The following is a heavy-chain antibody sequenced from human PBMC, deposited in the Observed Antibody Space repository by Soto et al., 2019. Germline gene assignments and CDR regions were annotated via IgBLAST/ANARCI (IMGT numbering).Heavy chain of an antibody. Sequence: ASVKVSCKISGYTLTELSMHWVRQAPGKGLEWMGGFDPEDGETIYAQIFQGRVTMTEETSTDTAYMELSSLRSEDTAVYYCATAGPMTTVTTWILYWGQGTLVTVSS. J-gene: IGHJ4*02. CDR2: FDPEDGET. CDR3: ATAGPMTTVTTWILY. CDR1: GYTLTELS. D-gene: IGHD4-17*01. V-gene: IGHV1-24*01.